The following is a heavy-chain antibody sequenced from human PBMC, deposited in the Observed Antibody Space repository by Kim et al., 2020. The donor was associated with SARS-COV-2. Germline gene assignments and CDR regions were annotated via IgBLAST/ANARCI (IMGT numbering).Heavy chain of an antibody. CDR3: ASVEVLWFGELFGYGMDV. D-gene: IGHD3-10*01. V-gene: IGHV1-3*01. CDR2: INAGNGNT. J-gene: IGHJ6*02. Sequence: ASVKVSCKASGYTFTSYAMHWVRQAPGQRLEWMGWINAGNGNTKYSQKFQGRVTITRDTSASTAYMELSSLRAEDTAVYYCASVEVLWFGELFGYGMDVWGQGTTVTVSS. CDR1: GYTFTSYA.